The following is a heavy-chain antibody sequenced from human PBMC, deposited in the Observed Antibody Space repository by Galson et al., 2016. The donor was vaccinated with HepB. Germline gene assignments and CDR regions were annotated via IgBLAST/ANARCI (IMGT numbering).Heavy chain of an antibody. V-gene: IGHV3-11*06. CDR1: GFTFSDYY. Sequence: SLRLSCAASGFTFSDYYMSWIRQAPGKGLEWVSYISTGSSYTKYADSVKGRFTISRDNAKKSLYLQMNSLRAEDTAVYYCARDRSGDYARNWGQGTLVTVSS. D-gene: IGHD4-17*01. J-gene: IGHJ4*02. CDR3: ARDRSGDYARN. CDR2: ISTGSSYT.